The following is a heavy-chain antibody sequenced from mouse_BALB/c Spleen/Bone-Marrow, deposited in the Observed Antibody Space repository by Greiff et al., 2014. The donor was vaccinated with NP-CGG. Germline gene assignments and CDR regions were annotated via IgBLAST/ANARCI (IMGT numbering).Heavy chain of an antibody. Sequence: EVQLQQSGAELVKPGASVKVSCTASGFNIKDTYMHWVEQRPEQGLEWIGRIDPASGNTKYDPKFQGKATITADTSSNTAYLQLSSLTSEDTAVYYCASYRYGWYFDVWGAGTTVTVSS. CDR1: GFNIKDTY. CDR3: ASYRYGWYFDV. V-gene: IGHV14-3*02. CDR2: IDPASGNT. J-gene: IGHJ1*01. D-gene: IGHD2-14*01.